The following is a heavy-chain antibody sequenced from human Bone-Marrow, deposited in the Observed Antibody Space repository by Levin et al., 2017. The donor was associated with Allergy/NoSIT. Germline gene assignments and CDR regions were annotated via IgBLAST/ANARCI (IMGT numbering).Heavy chain of an antibody. CDR1: GFAVSNYY. CDR2: IYGSGTT. CDR3: ASGYYDSGGYYRFDY. D-gene: IGHD3-22*01. Sequence: SCAASGFAVSNYYMNWVRQAPGKGLEWVSLIYGSGTTYYADSVKGRFTISRDNSKNTLYLQMNSLRAEDTAVYYCASGYYDSGGYYRFDYWGQGTLVTVSS. J-gene: IGHJ4*02. V-gene: IGHV3-66*01.